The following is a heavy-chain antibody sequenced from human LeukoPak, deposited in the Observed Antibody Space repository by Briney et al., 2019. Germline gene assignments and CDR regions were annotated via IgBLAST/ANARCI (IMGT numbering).Heavy chain of an antibody. J-gene: IGHJ4*02. CDR1: GYSFTAYY. CDR2: INPDTGGT. D-gene: IGHD3-10*01. V-gene: IGHV1-2*02. Sequence: ASVKVSCKASGYSFTAYYMHWVRQAPGQGLEWMGWINPDTGGTNYAPKFQGRVTMTRDSSISTAYMDLNRLREDDTAVYYCATGSKRLWFGPLLDSWGQGSLVTVSS. CDR3: ATGSKRLWFGPLLDS.